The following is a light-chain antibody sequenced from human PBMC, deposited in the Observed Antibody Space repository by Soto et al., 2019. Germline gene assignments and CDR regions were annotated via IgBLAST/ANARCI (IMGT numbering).Light chain of an antibody. J-gene: IGLJ2*01. CDR1: ELGDKF. CDR3: QVWDSGTVV. Sequence: SSELTQPPSVSVSPGQTASIPCSGDELGDKFVCWYQQKPGQSPILVIYQDTKRPSGIPERFSGSNSGNTATLTISGTQAMDESDYYCQVWDSGTVVFGGGTKVTVL. CDR2: QDT. V-gene: IGLV3-1*01.